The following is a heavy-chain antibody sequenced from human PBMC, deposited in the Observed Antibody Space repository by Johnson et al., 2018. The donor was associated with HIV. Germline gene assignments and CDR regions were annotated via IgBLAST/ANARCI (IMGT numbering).Heavy chain of an antibody. J-gene: IGHJ3*02. CDR3: TRGESAYYESSGYYSDDSFDI. CDR2: IYSGGST. V-gene: IGHV3-66*01. CDR1: GFTFDEYA. Sequence: VYLVESGGGFIRPGRSLRLSCAASGFTFDEYAMHWVRQVPGKGLEWVSVIYSGGSTYYADSVKGRFTISRDNSKNTLYLQMNSLRAGDTALYYCTRGESAYYESSGYYSDDSFDIWGQGTMVTVSS. D-gene: IGHD3-22*01.